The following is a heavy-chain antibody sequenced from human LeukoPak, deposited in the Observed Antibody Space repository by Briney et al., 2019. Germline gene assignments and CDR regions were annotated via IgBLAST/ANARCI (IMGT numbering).Heavy chain of an antibody. J-gene: IGHJ6*03. CDR2: IYYRGST. CDR1: GGSISSSSYY. V-gene: IGHV4-39*07. D-gene: IGHD1-26*01. CDR3: ARDRDGAIMDV. Sequence: PSETLSLTCTDSGGSISSSSYYWGWIRQPPGKGLEWIGSIYYRGSTYYNPSLKSRVTISVDTSKNQFSLKLSSVTAADTAVYYCARDRDGAIMDVWGKGTTVTASS.